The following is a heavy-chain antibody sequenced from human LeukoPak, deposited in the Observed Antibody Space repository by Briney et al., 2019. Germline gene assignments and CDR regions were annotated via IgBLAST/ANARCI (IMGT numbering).Heavy chain of an antibody. CDR2: IYYSGST. CDR1: GGSISSYY. CDR3: ARGPPRMVQGAYYGAFDI. Sequence: SETLSLTCTVSGGSISSYYWSWIRQPPGKGLEWIGYIYYSGSTNYNPSLKSRVTISVDTSKNQFSLKLSSVTAADTAVYYCARGPPRMVQGAYYGAFDIWGQGTMVTVSS. D-gene: IGHD3-10*01. V-gene: IGHV4-59*01. J-gene: IGHJ3*02.